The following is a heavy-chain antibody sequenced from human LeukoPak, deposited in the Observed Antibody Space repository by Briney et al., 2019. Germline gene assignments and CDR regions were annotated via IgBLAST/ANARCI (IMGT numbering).Heavy chain of an antibody. J-gene: IGHJ4*02. V-gene: IGHV3-23*01. D-gene: IGHD5-12*01. CDR1: GFTFSSYA. Sequence: PGVSLRLSCAASGFTFSSYAMSWVRQAPGKGLEWVSAISGSGGSTYYADSVKGRFTISRDNSKNTLYLQMNSLRAEDTAVYYCAKVLWLHLAVDYWGQGTLVTVSS. CDR2: ISGSGGST. CDR3: AKVLWLHLAVDY.